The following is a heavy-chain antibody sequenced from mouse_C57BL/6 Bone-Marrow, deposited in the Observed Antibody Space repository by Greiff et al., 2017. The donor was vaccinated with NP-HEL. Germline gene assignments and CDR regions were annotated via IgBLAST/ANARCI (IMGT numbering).Heavy chain of an antibody. CDR1: GFTFSDYY. D-gene: IGHD2-3*01. CDR3: SKWRCGYFPFAY. V-gene: IGHV5-12*01. Sequence: EVKVIESGGGLVQPGGSLKLSCAASGFTFSDYYMYWVRQTPEKRLEWVAYISNGGGSTYYTDTVKGRFTISRDNATNTLYMQLSRLKSEDTAMYYGSKWRCGYFPFAYWGQGTLVTVSA. CDR2: ISNGGGST. J-gene: IGHJ3*01.